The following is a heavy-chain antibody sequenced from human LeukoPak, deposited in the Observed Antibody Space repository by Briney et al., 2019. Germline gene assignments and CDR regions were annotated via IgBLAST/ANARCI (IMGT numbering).Heavy chain of an antibody. J-gene: IGHJ2*01. D-gene: IGHD3-22*01. CDR3: AREYYDGSGSNWYFDL. CDR1: GGSIGSSSYY. CDR2: INHRGTT. Sequence: SETLSLTCTVSGGSIGSSSYYWGWIRQPPGKGLEWIAEINHRGTTHYNPSLKSRVNISADTSKNQFSLHLDSVTAADTAVYYCAREYYDGSGSNWYFDLWGRGTLVTVSS. V-gene: IGHV4-39*07.